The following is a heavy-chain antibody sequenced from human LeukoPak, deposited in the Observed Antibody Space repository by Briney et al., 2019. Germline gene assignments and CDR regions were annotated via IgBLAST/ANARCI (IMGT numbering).Heavy chain of an antibody. CDR3: ARGRDIVVVVAALEFDY. D-gene: IGHD2-15*01. Sequence: SETLSLTCAVYGGSFSGYHWSWIRQPPGKGLEWIGEINHSGSTNYNPSLKSRVTISVDTSKNQFSLKLSSVTAADTAVYYCARGRDIVVVVAALEFDYWGQGTLVTVSS. J-gene: IGHJ4*02. V-gene: IGHV4-34*01. CDR1: GGSFSGYH. CDR2: INHSGST.